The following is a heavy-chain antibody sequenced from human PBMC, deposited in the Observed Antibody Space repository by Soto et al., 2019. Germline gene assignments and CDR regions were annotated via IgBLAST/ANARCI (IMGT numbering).Heavy chain of an antibody. Sequence: QVHLVQSGAEVRKPGASVKVSCKGSGYTFTSYGIAWVRQAPGQGLEWMGWISAHNDNTNYAQKVQVRVTVTRDTSTSTAYMELRNLISDDTAVYYCARGRYGDYWGQGALVTVSS. CDR2: ISAHNDNT. J-gene: IGHJ4*02. CDR1: GYTFTSYG. D-gene: IGHD1-1*01. CDR3: ARGRYGDY. V-gene: IGHV1-18*01.